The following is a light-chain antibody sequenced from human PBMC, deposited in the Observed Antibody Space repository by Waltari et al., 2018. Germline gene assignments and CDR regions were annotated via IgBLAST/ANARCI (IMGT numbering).Light chain of an antibody. V-gene: IGKV2-28*01. J-gene: IGKJ4*01. Sequence: DVALTQSPLPLPVPPLEPASTSSMSSQSLLHSNGYNYLDWYLQKPGQSPPLLIYLGSNRASGVPDRFSGSGSGTDFTLNIGRVEAEDVGIYYCMQPLQSPHTFGQGTKVEIK. CDR1: QSLLHSNGYNY. CDR2: LGS. CDR3: MQPLQSPHT.